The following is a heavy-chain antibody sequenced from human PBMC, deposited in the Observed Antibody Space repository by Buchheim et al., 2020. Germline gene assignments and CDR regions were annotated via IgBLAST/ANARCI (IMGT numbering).Heavy chain of an antibody. Sequence: EVQLVESGGGLVQPGGSLRLSCAASGFTFRSYDMIWVRQAPGKGLEWVSYISGSGNTIYYADSVKGRFTISRDNAKNSLYLQMNSLRAEDTAVYYCARPDVYYYYGMDVWGHGTT. CDR1: GFTFRSYD. CDR2: ISGSGNTI. CDR3: ARPDVYYYYGMDV. V-gene: IGHV3-48*03. D-gene: IGHD1-14*01. J-gene: IGHJ6*02.